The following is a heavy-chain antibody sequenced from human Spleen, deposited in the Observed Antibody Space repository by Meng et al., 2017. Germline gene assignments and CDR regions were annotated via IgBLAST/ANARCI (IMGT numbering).Heavy chain of an antibody. CDR3: ARGPTTMAHDFDY. V-gene: IGHV4-34*01. CDR2: INHSGST. D-gene: IGHD4-11*01. CDR1: GGYFSDYY. J-gene: IGHJ4*02. Sequence: QVQLQQWGAGLLKPSETLSLTCVVSGGYFSDYYWSWIRQPPGKGLEWIGEINHSGSTNYNPSLESRATISVDTSQNNLSLKLSSATAADSAVYYCARGPTTMAHDFDYWGQGTLVTVSS.